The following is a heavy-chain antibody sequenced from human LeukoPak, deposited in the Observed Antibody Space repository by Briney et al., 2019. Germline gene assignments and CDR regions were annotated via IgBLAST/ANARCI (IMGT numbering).Heavy chain of an antibody. J-gene: IGHJ4*02. Sequence: PGGSLRLSCAASGFTFSSYGMSWVRQAQGKGLEWVSGISGSGGSTYYADSVEGRFTVSRDNSKNTLYSQMNSLRAEVTATYYCVKGVGYTGYANFDYWGQGTLVAVSS. CDR2: ISGSGGST. CDR3: VKGVGYTGYANFDY. CDR1: GFTFSSYG. D-gene: IGHD5-12*01. V-gene: IGHV3-23*01.